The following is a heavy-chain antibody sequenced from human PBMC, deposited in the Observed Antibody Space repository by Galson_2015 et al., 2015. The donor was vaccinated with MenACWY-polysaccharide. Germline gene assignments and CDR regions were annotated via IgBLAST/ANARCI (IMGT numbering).Heavy chain of an antibody. D-gene: IGHD2-21*02. CDR1: GFTFSYSA. V-gene: IGHV3-30*18. CDR3: VQTDSNKRFSSYSNCYSFAY. CDR2: LSPDGNFE. Sequence: SLRLSCAASGFTFSYSAMHWVRQAPGKGLERVAFLSPDGNFEKYADTVKVRFTVSRYNSKNTLYMQINSLRAEATDLYYCVQTDSNKRFSSYSNCYSFAYWRQGTLVTVSS. J-gene: IGHJ4*02.